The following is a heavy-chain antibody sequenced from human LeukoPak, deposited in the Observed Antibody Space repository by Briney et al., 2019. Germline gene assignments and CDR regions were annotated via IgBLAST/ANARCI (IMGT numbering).Heavy chain of an antibody. V-gene: IGHV3-23*01. J-gene: IGHJ4*02. CDR3: AKAQDIVVVPGGVFDY. D-gene: IGHD2-2*01. CDR2: ISGSGGST. Sequence: GGSLRLSCAASGFTFSSYAMSWVRQAPGKGLEWVSAISGSGGSTYYADSVKGRFTISRDNSKNTLYLQINSLRAEDTAVYYCAKAQDIVVVPGGVFDYWGQGTLVTVSS. CDR1: GFTFSSYA.